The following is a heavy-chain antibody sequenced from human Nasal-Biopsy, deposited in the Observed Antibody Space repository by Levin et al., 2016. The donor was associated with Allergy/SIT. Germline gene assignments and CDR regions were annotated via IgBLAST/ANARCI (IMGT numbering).Heavy chain of an antibody. CDR1: GFTFPAYN. V-gene: IGHV3-43*01. J-gene: IGHJ4*02. Sequence: GESLKISCAASGFTFPAYNMHWVRQAPGKGLEWVSVISCDGTMTYSADSVRGRLTVSRDNSKNSLYLHMSGLTAEDTGLYICAKDLSCGDYGSRLGEWGQGTLVTVSS. CDR3: AKDLSCGDYGSRLGE. D-gene: IGHD4-17*01. CDR2: ISCDGTMT.